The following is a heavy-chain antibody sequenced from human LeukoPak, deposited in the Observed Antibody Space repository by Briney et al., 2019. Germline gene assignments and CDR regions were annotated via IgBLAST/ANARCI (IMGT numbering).Heavy chain of an antibody. J-gene: IGHJ3*02. CDR2: IIPIFGTA. Sequence: SVKVSCKASVGTFSSYAISWVRQAPGQGLEWMGRIIPIFGTANYAQKFQGRVTITTDESTSTAYMELSSMRSEDTAVYYCASSLQDNDAFDIWGQGTMVTVSS. CDR3: ASSLQDNDAFDI. V-gene: IGHV1-69*05. CDR1: VGTFSSYA.